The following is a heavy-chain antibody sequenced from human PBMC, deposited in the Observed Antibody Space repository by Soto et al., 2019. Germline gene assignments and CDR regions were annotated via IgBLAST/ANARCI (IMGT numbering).Heavy chain of an antibody. D-gene: IGHD3-3*01. J-gene: IGHJ5*02. CDR3: AIGTIFGVAPGYSS. CDR2: ISTYNGDT. Sequence: DSMKGSCKTSGYTFTTYGISWVGQAPGQGLEWMGWISTYNGDTNFAQKFQGRVTLTTDTSTSTAYMELRSLRSDDTAVYYCAIGTIFGVAPGYSSWREGPRFTVAS. V-gene: IGHV1-18*01. CDR1: GYTFTTYG.